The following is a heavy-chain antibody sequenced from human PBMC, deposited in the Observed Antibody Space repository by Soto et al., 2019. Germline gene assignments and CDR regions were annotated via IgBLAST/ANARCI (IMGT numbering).Heavy chain of an antibody. CDR1: GFTFSSYA. Sequence: HPGGSLRLSCAASGFTFSSYAMSWVRQAPGKGLEWVSAISGSGGSTYYADSVKGRFTISRDNSKNTLYLQMNSLRAEDTAVYYCAKDLSYFDWLFPYYFDYWGQGTLVTVSS. D-gene: IGHD3-9*01. V-gene: IGHV3-23*01. CDR2: ISGSGGST. J-gene: IGHJ4*02. CDR3: AKDLSYFDWLFPYYFDY.